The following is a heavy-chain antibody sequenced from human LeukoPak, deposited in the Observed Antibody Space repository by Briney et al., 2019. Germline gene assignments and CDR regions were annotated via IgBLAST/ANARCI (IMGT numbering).Heavy chain of an antibody. CDR2: IYPGDSDT. V-gene: IGHV5-51*01. CDR3: ARQSEQSTREYFDY. Sequence: GESLQISCQGSGYSFTSYWIGWVRQMPGKGLEWMGIIYPGDSDTRYSPSFQGQVTISADKSISTAYLQWSSLKASDTAMYYCARQSEQSTREYFDYWGQGTLVTVSS. J-gene: IGHJ4*02. CDR1: GYSFTSYW. D-gene: IGHD2-2*01.